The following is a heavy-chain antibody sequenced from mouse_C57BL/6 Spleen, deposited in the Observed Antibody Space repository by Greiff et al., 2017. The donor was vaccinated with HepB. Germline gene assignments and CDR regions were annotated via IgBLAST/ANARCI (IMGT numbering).Heavy chain of an antibody. CDR3: AREEGPSGWYFDV. J-gene: IGHJ1*03. D-gene: IGHD3-1*01. CDR2: IDPSDSET. V-gene: IGHV1-52*01. CDR1: GYTFTSYW. Sequence: VQLQQPGAELVRPGSSVKLSCKASGYTFTSYWMHWVKQRPIQGLEWIGNIDPSDSETPYNQKFKDKATLTVDKSSSTAYMQLSSLTSEDSAVYYCAREEGPSGWYFDVWGTGTTVTVSS.